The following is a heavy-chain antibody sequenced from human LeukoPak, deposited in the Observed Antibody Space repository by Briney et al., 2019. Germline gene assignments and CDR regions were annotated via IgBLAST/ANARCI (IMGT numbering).Heavy chain of an antibody. Sequence: GGSLRLSCAASGFTFSSSGMHWVRQAPGKGLEWVALIWFDGITEYYADSVKGRFSISRDDSKNTLYLQMNSLRAEDTAVYYCVKDKGTAWGEKYYFDYWGQGTLVTVSS. D-gene: IGHD3-16*01. J-gene: IGHJ4*02. V-gene: IGHV3-33*06. CDR1: GFTFSSSG. CDR3: VKDKGTAWGEKYYFDY. CDR2: IWFDGITE.